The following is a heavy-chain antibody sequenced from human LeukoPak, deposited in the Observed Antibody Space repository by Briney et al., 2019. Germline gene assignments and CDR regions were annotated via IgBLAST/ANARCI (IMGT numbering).Heavy chain of an antibody. CDR2: IIPIFGTA. J-gene: IGHJ6*03. D-gene: IGHD2-2*01. V-gene: IGHV1-69*05. CDR3: ARAFSPPRSSTDYYYYMDV. Sequence: PVASVRVSCEASGGTFSSYAISGVRQAPGRGLEWMGGIIPIFGTANYAQKFQGTVTITTDESTSTAYMELSSLRSEDTAVYYCARAFSPPRSSTDYYYYMDVWGKGATVTVSS. CDR1: GGTFSSYA.